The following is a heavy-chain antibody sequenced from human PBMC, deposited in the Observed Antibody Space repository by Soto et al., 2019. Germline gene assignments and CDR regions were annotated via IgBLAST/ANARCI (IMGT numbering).Heavy chain of an antibody. CDR2: IFYTGST. V-gene: IGHV4-59*08. Sequence: SETLSLTCTVSGGSISSSSWNWIRQAPGKRLEWIGCIFYTGSTNFNPSLESRVAMSLDTSKNQFSLRLSSVTAADTAVYYCARRVQAIGVTTQDNWLAPWGQGTRVS. CDR1: GGSISSSS. CDR3: ARRVQAIGVTTQDNWLAP. D-gene: IGHD1-26*01. J-gene: IGHJ5*02.